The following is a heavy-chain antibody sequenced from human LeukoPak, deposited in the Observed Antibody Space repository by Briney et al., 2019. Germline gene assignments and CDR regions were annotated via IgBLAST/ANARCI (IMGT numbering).Heavy chain of an antibody. CDR2: ISGSGGST. D-gene: IGHD5-24*01. Sequence: GSLRLSCAAPGFTFSSYAMSWVRQAPGKGLKWVSAISGSGGSTYYADSVKGRFTISRDNSKNTLYLQMNSLGAEDTAVYYCAKDGMATISYYFDYWGQGTLVTVSS. CDR1: GFTFSSYA. J-gene: IGHJ4*02. V-gene: IGHV3-23*01. CDR3: AKDGMATISYYFDY.